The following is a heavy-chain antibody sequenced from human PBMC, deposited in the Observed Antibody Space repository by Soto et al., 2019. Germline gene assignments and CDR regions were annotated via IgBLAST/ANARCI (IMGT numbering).Heavy chain of an antibody. CDR3: ARVGFYYDVYFDY. V-gene: IGHV4-61*08. CDR1: GGSISSGGYY. Sequence: SETLSLTCTVSGGSISSGGYYWSWIRQHPGKGLEWIGYIYYSGSTNYNPSLKSRVTISVDTSKNQFSLKLSSVTAADTAVYYCARVGFYYDVYFDYWGQGTLVTVSS. J-gene: IGHJ4*02. D-gene: IGHD3-22*01. CDR2: IYYSGST.